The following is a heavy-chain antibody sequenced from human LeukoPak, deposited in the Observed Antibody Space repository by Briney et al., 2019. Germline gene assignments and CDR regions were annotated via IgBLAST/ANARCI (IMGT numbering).Heavy chain of an antibody. J-gene: IGHJ5*02. V-gene: IGHV3-23*01. CDR3: AKDHYYDSSGYHNWFDP. D-gene: IGHD3-22*01. Sequence: GGSLRLSCAASGFTFSSYAMSWVRQAPGKGLEWVSAISGSGGSTYYADSVEGRFTISRDNSKNTLYLQMNSLRAEDTAVYYCAKDHYYDSSGYHNWFDPWGQGTLVTVSS. CDR2: ISGSGGST. CDR1: GFTFSSYA.